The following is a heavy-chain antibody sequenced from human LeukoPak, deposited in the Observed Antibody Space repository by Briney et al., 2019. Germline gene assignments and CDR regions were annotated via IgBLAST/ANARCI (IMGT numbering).Heavy chain of an antibody. J-gene: IGHJ6*03. CDR2: ISDTGSP. V-gene: IGHV4-39*01. CDR3: ARLLSYDVLTDNYFKYYMDV. D-gene: IGHD3-9*01. Sequence: SETLSLTCTVSGGSMNNNNYYWVWIRQSPGKNLELIGSISDTGSPHDNPALRSRITMSINTSKMQFALKLTSVTAADTALYYCARLLSYDVLTDNYFKYYMDVWGKGTTVIVSS. CDR1: GGSMNNNNYY.